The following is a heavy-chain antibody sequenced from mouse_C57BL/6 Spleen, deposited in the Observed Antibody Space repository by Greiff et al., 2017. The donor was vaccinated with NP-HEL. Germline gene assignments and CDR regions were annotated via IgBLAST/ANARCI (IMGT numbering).Heavy chain of an antibody. D-gene: IGHD1-1*01. CDR2: INPYNGDT. V-gene: IGHV1-20*01. J-gene: IGHJ1*03. CDR3: ARAFTTVVYWYFDV. CDR1: GYSFTGYF. Sequence: VQLQQSGPELVKPGDSVKISCKASGYSFTGYFMNWVMQSHGKSLEWNGRINPYNGDTFYNQKFKGKATLTVDKSSSTAHMELRSLTSEDSAGYYCARAFTTVVYWYFDVWGTGTTVTVSS.